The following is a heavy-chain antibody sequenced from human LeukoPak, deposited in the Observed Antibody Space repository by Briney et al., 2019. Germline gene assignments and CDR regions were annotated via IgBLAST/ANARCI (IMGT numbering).Heavy chain of an antibody. J-gene: IGHJ4*02. CDR1: GFTVSSNY. CDR2: IYSGGST. CDR3: ARGRWLPLLEY. D-gene: IGHD5-24*01. V-gene: IGHV3-66*01. Sequence: HSGGSLRLSCAASGFTVSSNYMSWVRQAPGKGLEWVSVIYSGGSTYYADSVKGRFTISRDNSKNTLYLQMNSLRAEDTAVYYCARGRWLPLLEYWGQGTLVTVSS.